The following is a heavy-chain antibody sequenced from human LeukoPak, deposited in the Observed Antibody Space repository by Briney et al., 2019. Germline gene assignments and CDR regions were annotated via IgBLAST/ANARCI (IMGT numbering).Heavy chain of an antibody. CDR1: GYTFTTYG. CDR2: ISAYNGNT. Sequence: VKVSCKASGYTFTTYGINRVRQAPGQGLEWMGWISAYNGNTNYAQKLQGRVTMTTDTSTSTAYMELRSLRSDDTAVYYCAMAMANWYFDLWGRGTLVTVSS. V-gene: IGHV1-18*01. CDR3: AMAMANWYFDL. D-gene: IGHD2-8*01. J-gene: IGHJ2*01.